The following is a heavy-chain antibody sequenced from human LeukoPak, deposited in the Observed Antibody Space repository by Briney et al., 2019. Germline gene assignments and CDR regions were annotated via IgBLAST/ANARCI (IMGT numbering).Heavy chain of an antibody. J-gene: IGHJ4*02. V-gene: IGHV3-74*01. CDR2: INTDGSST. D-gene: IGHD3-22*01. Sequence: PGGSLRLSCAASGFTFSSYWMHWVRQAPGKGLVWVSRINTDGSSTSYADSVKGRFTISRDNAKNTLYLQMNSLRAEDTAVYYCASEMVADSSGYYDYWGQGTLVTVSS. CDR3: ASEMVADSSGYYDY. CDR1: GFTFSSYW.